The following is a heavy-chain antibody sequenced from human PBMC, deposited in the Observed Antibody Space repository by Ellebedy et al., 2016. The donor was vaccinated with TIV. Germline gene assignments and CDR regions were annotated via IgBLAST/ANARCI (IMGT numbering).Heavy chain of an antibody. Sequence: AASVKVSCKASGYTFTGYYMHWVRQAPGQGLEWMGWINPNSGGTNYAQKFQGRVTMTRDTSISPAYMELSRLRSDDTAEYYCARTAPGLNWFDPWGQGTLVTVSS. CDR2: INPNSGGT. V-gene: IGHV1-2*02. CDR3: ARTAPGLNWFDP. CDR1: GYTFTGYY. J-gene: IGHJ5*02.